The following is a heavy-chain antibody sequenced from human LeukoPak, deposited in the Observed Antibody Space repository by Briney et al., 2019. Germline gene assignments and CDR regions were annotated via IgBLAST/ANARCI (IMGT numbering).Heavy chain of an antibody. V-gene: IGHV4-59*01. J-gene: IGHJ4*02. CDR1: GGSISSYY. CDR2: IYYSGST. D-gene: IGHD3-22*01. CDR3: AGARDYYDSSGSIDY. Sequence: SETLSLACTVSGGSISSYYWSWIRQPPGKGLEWIGYIYYSGSTNYNPSLKSRVTISVDTSKNQFSLKLSSVTAADTAVYYCAGARDYYDSSGSIDYWGQGTLVTVSS.